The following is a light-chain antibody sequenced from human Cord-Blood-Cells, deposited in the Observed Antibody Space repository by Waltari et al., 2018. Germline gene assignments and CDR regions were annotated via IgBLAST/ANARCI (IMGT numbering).Light chain of an antibody. J-gene: IGLJ2*01. V-gene: IGLV4-69*01. Sequence: QLVLTQPPSASASLGASLKLTCTLTSAHSSYAIAWHQQQPEKGPRYLMKLNSDGSHSKGDGIPDRFSGSSSGAERYLTISSLQSEDEADYYCQTWGTGIVVFGGGTKLTVL. CDR3: QTWGTGIVV. CDR2: LNSDGSH. CDR1: SAHSSYA.